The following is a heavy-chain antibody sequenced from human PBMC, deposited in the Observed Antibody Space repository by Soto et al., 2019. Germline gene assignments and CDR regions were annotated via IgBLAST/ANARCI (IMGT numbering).Heavy chain of an antibody. J-gene: IGHJ5*02. V-gene: IGHV3-33*01. Sequence: QAQLVESGGGVVQPGRSLRLSCEASGLPFSASGMHWVRQAPGKGLEWVAMIWSDGTKEYYAESVKGRFTITRDNFKHLVFLQMDSLRAEDTAVYYCARYKGTTSLDTWGQGNMVTVSS. CDR2: IWSDGTKE. CDR1: GLPFSASG. D-gene: IGHD2-2*01. CDR3: ARYKGTTSLDT.